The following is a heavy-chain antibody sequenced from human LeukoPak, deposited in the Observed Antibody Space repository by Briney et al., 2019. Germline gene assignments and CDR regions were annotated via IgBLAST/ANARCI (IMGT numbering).Heavy chain of an antibody. Sequence: ASVKVSCKASGGTFSTYDISWVRQAPGQGLEWMGGIIPIFGTANYAQKFQGRVTITADGSTSTAYMELSSLTSEDTAVYYCARAHKYYYDSSGYSKSPGGDAFDIWGQGTMVTVSS. CDR2: IIPIFGTA. V-gene: IGHV1-69*13. J-gene: IGHJ3*02. CDR1: GGTFSTYD. D-gene: IGHD3-22*01. CDR3: ARAHKYYYDSSGYSKSPGGDAFDI.